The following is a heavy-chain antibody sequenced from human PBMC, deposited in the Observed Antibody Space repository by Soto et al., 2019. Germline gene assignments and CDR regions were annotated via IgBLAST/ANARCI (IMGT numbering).Heavy chain of an antibody. V-gene: IGHV3-15*01. CDR1: GFTFSNAW. D-gene: IGHD3-10*01. Sequence: GGSLRLSCAASGFTFSNAWMSWVRQAPGKGLEWVGRIKSKTDGGTTDYAAPVKGRFTISRDDSKNTLYLQMNSLKTEDTAVDYCTTDKYGSGSYPFDYWGQGTLVTVSS. CDR2: IKSKTDGGTT. J-gene: IGHJ4*02. CDR3: TTDKYGSGSYPFDY.